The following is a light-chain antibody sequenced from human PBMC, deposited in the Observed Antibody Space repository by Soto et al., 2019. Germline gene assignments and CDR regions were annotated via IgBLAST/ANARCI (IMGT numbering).Light chain of an antibody. CDR2: GAS. CDR3: QHYNNWPFT. V-gene: IGKV3-15*01. Sequence: EIVMTQSPATLSVSPGERATLSCRASQSVSSNLAWYQQKPGQAPSLLIYGASARATGIPARFSGSGSGTELTLTISNLQSEDFAVYYCQHYNNWPFTFGQGTKVDIK. CDR1: QSVSSN. J-gene: IGKJ2*01.